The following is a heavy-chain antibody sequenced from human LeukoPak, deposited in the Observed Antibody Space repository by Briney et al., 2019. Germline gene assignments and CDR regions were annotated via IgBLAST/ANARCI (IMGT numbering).Heavy chain of an antibody. CDR2: IYHSGST. J-gene: IGHJ4*02. CDR3: ARARDYGDPFYYFDY. CDR1: GYSISSGYY. D-gene: IGHD4-17*01. Sequence: PSETLSLTCTVSGYSISSGYYWGWIRQPPGKGLEWIGSIYHSGSTYYNPSLKSRVTISVDTSKNQFSLKLSSVTATDTAVYYCARARDYGDPFYYFDYWGQGTLVTVSS. V-gene: IGHV4-38-2*02.